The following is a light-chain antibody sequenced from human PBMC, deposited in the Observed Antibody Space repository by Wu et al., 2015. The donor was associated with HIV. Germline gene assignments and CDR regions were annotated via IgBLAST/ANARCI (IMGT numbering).Light chain of an antibody. CDR2: KAS. V-gene: IGKV1-5*03. CDR1: QSINTW. Sequence: DVQMTQSPSTLSASVGDRVTITCRASQSINTWLAWYQQKPGKAPGVLIYKASNLQTGVPSRFSGSGSGTEFTLTINNLQPDDFATYYCQQYTSYPLTFGGGTKVDNK. J-gene: IGKJ4*01. CDR3: QQYTSYPLT.